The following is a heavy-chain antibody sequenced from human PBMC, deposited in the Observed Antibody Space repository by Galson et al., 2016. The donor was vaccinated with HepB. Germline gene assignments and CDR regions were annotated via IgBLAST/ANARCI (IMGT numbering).Heavy chain of an antibody. V-gene: IGHV3-23*01. J-gene: IGHJ4*02. CDR1: GFTFSSYA. CDR2: LTGSGGGT. D-gene: IGHD6-25*01. Sequence: SLRLSCAASGFTFSSYAMNWVRQAPGKGLEWVATLTGSGGGTYYADPVKGRFTISRDNSKNTLYLEMNSLRAGDTAVYYCAKVPHHSTGWPREIDYWGQGTLVIVSS. CDR3: AKVPHHSTGWPREIDY.